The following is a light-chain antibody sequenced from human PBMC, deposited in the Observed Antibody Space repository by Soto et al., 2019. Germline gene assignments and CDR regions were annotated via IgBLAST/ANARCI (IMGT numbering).Light chain of an antibody. CDR1: QSVSSSY. CDR2: GAS. J-gene: IGKJ2*01. V-gene: IGKV3-20*01. Sequence: EIVLTQSPGTLSLSPGERATLSCRASQSVSSSYLDWYQQKPGQAPRLLIYGASSRATGIPDRFSGSGSGTDFTLTISRLEPEDFAVYYCQQYGSAMYTFGQGTKLDIK. CDR3: QQYGSAMYT.